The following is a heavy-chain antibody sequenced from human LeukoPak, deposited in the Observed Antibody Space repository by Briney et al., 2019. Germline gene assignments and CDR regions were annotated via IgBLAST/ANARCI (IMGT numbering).Heavy chain of an antibody. CDR1: GFTFNTYA. J-gene: IGHJ4*02. CDR3: AREGIWWELYYFDY. V-gene: IGHV3-23*01. CDR2: IGGSGGNI. D-gene: IGHD1-26*01. Sequence: GGSLRLSCAASGFTFNTYAMTWVRQTPGKGLEWVSAIGGSGGNINYADSVKGRFTISRDNAKNSLYLQMNSLRAEDTAVYYCAREGIWWELYYFDYWGQGTLVTVSS.